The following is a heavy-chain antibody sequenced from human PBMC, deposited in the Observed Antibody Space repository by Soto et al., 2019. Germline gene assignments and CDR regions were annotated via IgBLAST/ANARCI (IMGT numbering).Heavy chain of an antibody. J-gene: IGHJ4*02. CDR2: ISGSGGST. V-gene: IGHV3-23*01. CDR1: GFTFSSYA. CDR3: GKDSMYSSGWSKGDY. Sequence: EVQLLESGGGLVQPGGSLRLSCAASGFTFSSYAMSWVRQAPGKGLEWVSAISGSGGSTYYADAVKGRFNISRDNSKNTLYLQMNSLRAEDTAVYYCGKDSMYSSGWSKGDYWGQGTLVTVSS. D-gene: IGHD6-19*01.